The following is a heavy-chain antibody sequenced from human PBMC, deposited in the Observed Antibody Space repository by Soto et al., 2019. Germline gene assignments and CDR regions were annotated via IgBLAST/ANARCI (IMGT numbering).Heavy chain of an antibody. CDR1: GFTFTTYA. D-gene: IGHD2-21*02. J-gene: IGHJ6*02. Sequence: EVQLFESGGGLVQPGGSLRLSCAASGFTFTTYAMIWVRQAPGKGLEGISSISDSGVNTYYADSVKGRFTISRDNPKNMLYLQMNSLRAGDTAVYYCAKVMSVTLSYWYGMDVWGQGTTVTVSS. CDR2: ISDSGVNT. V-gene: IGHV3-23*01. CDR3: AKVMSVTLSYWYGMDV.